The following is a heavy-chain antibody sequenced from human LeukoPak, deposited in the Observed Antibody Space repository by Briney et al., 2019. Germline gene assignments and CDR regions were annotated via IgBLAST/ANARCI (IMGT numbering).Heavy chain of an antibody. CDR3: TRDPRLREFES. J-gene: IGHJ1*01. Sequence: GGSLRLSCAASGFTFGSYGMHWVRQAPGKGLDWVALISSDGNNKYYANSVKGRFTISRDNSKNTLSLQMNSLRDDDTAVYYCTRDPRLREFESWGQGTLVTVSS. V-gene: IGHV3-30*03. CDR2: ISSDGNNK. CDR1: GFTFGSYG. D-gene: IGHD2-21*02.